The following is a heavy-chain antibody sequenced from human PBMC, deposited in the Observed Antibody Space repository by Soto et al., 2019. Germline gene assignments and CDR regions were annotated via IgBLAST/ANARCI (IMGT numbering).Heavy chain of an antibody. CDR3: ARGVFLGARYFDY. Sequence: PSETLSLTCTVSGGSISSYYWSWIRQPPGEGLEWIGYIYYSGSTNYNPSLKSRVTISVDTSKNQFSLKLSSVTAADTAVYYCARGVFLGARYFDYWGQGTLVTVSS. J-gene: IGHJ4*02. CDR1: GGSISSYY. V-gene: IGHV4-59*01. D-gene: IGHD3-16*01. CDR2: IYYSGST.